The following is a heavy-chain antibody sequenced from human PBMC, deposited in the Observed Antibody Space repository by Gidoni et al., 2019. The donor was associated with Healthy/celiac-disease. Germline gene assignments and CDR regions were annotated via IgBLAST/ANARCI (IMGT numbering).Heavy chain of an antibody. D-gene: IGHD3-10*01. V-gene: IGHV3-53*04. CDR2: IYSGGST. Sequence: EVQLVASGGGVVQPGGSLRLSCAASGFTVSNNYMSWVRQAPGKGLAGVSIIYSGGSTYYADSVKGRFTISRHNSKNTLYLQINSLRAEDTAVYYCARVLSTGVKNDGFDIWGQGTMVTVSS. CDR3: ARVLSTGVKNDGFDI. J-gene: IGHJ3*02. CDR1: GFTVSNNY.